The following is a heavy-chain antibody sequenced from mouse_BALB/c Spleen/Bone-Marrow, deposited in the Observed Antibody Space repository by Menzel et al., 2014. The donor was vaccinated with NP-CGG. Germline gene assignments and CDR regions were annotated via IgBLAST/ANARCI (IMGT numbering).Heavy chain of an antibody. Sequence: QVHVKQSGAELVKPGASVKLSCKASGYTSTSYWMHWVKQRPGQGLEWIGEINPSNGRTNYNEKFKSKATLTVDKSSSTAYMQLSSLTSEDSAVYYCARASWLLRYYYAMDYWGQGTSVTVSS. D-gene: IGHD2-3*01. CDR2: INPSNGRT. V-gene: IGHV1S81*02. CDR3: ARASWLLRYYYAMDY. CDR1: GYTSTSYW. J-gene: IGHJ4*01.